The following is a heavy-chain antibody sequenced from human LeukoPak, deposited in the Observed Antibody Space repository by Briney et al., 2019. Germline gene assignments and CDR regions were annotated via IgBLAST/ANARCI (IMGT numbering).Heavy chain of an antibody. D-gene: IGHD7-27*01. Sequence: SETLSLTCTVSGGSISSYYWSWIRQPPGKGLEWIGYIYYSESTNYNPSLKSRVTISVDTSKNQFSLKLSSVTAADTAVYYCARVLGLKGFDSWGQGTLVTVSS. J-gene: IGHJ5*01. CDR2: IYYSEST. V-gene: IGHV4-59*01. CDR3: ARVLGLKGFDS. CDR1: GGSISSYY.